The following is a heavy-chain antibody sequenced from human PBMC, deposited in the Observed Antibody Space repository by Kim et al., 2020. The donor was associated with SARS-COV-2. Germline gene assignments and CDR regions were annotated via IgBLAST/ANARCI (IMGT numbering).Heavy chain of an antibody. CDR3: ARAGGFDY. CDR1: GFIFSSYW. Sequence: GGSLRLSCEASGFIFSSYWMSWVRQAPGKGLEWVANVKQDGSQTSYVGSVKGRLTISRDNGKNSLYLQMNSLRAEDTAVYFCARAGGFDYWGQGTLVTVSS. V-gene: IGHV3-7*03. CDR2: VKQDGSQT. J-gene: IGHJ4*02.